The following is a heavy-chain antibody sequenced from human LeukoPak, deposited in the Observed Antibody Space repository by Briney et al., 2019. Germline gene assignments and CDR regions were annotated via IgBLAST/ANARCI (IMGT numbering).Heavy chain of an antibody. D-gene: IGHD4-23*01. V-gene: IGHV3-23*01. CDR1: GFTFSTYA. Sequence: GGSLRLSCAASGFTFSTYAMSWVRQAPGKVLEWFSTISGSGAGTYYADSVKGRFTISRDNSKNTLYLQMNSLRAEDTAVYYCAKEQNSKGFFDYWSQGTLVTVSS. CDR3: AKEQNSKGFFDY. CDR2: ISGSGAGT. J-gene: IGHJ4*02.